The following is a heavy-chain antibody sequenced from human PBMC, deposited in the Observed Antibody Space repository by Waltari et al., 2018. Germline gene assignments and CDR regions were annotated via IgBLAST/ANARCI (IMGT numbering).Heavy chain of an antibody. CDR1: GGSITSGIYY. D-gene: IGHD4-17*01. Sequence: QVQLQESGPGLVKPSQTLSLTCSVPGGSITSGIYYWTWIRQPAGKGLEWTGRIYTSGNTDYNPSLKSRVTMSMDTSKNQFSLNLSSVTAADTAVYYCARFPRDYSFDYWGQGTLVTVSS. CDR3: ARFPRDYSFDY. CDR2: IYTSGNT. V-gene: IGHV4-61*02. J-gene: IGHJ4*02.